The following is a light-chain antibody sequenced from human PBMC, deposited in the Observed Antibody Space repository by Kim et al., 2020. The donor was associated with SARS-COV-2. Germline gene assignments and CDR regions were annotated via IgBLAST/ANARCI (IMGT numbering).Light chain of an antibody. V-gene: IGKV6-21*01. CDR1: QNIGSS. CDR2: YAS. J-gene: IGKJ1*01. CDR3: HQSSSLPRT. Sequence: VAPKETVTIPCRASQNIGSSLHWYQQKPDQSPELLIKYASQSFSGVPSRFSGSGSGTDFTLTINSLEAEDAATYYCHQSSSLPRTFGQGTKVDIK.